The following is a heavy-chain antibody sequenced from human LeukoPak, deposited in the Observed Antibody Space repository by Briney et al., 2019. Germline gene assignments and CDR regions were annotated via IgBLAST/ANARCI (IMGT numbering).Heavy chain of an antibody. CDR1: GLTVSSSY. V-gene: IGHV3-66*01. CDR2: IYSDGGT. D-gene: IGHD6-13*01. J-gene: IGHJ4*02. Sequence: GGSLRLSCAASGLTVSSSYMSWVRQAPGKGLEWVSVIYSDGGTYYADSVKDRFTISRDNSKNTLYLQVNSLRAEDTALYYCARESSWSFDYWGQGTLVTVSS. CDR3: ARESSWSFDY.